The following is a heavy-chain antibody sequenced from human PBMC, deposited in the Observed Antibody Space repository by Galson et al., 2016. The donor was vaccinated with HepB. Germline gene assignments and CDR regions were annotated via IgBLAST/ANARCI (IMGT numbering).Heavy chain of an antibody. D-gene: IGHD5-18*01. CDR1: GFTFSAYW. V-gene: IGHV3-7*01. Sequence: SLRLSCAASGFTFSAYWMAWIRQAPGKGLEWVANTNQDGSGKHYVDSAKGRFTVSRDNAKNSLYLQMNSLRDEDTAVYYCARDPLGYSYALVRYFDYWGQGTLVTVSS. J-gene: IGHJ4*02. CDR3: ARDPLGYSYALVRYFDY. CDR2: TNQDGSGK.